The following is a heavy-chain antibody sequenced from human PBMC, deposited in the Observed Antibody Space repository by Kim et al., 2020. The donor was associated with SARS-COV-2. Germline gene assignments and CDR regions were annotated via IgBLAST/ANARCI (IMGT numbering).Heavy chain of an antibody. CDR3: ARHGSYYSFDY. CDR2: T. J-gene: IGHJ4*02. V-gene: IGHV5-51*01. D-gene: IGHD1-26*01. Sequence: TRYSPALQRPVTISADKSISTAYRQWSSLKASDTAMYYCARHGSYYSFDYWGQGTLVTVSS.